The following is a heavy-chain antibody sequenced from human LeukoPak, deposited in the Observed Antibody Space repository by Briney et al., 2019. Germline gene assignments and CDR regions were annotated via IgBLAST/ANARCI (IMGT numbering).Heavy chain of an antibody. Sequence: GGSPRLSCAASGFTFSSYWMSWIRQAPGKGLEWVANINEDGSEKYYVDSLKGRFTISRDNAENSVYLQMNRLRAEDTALYYCARAHYYDSSGWSYWGQGTLVTVSS. D-gene: IGHD3-22*01. V-gene: IGHV3-7*01. J-gene: IGHJ4*02. CDR1: GFTFSSYW. CDR3: ARAHYYDSSGWSY. CDR2: INEDGSEK.